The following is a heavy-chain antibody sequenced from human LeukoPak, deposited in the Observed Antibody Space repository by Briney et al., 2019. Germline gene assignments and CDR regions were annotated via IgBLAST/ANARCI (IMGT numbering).Heavy chain of an antibody. CDR2: IYHSGST. CDR1: GYSISSGYY. Sequence: SSETLSLTCTVSGYSISSGYYWGWIRQPPGKGLEWIGSIYHSGSTYYNPSLKSRVTISVDTSKNQFSLKLSSVTAADTAVYYCARKDGLSVRILDYWGQGTLVTVSS. J-gene: IGHJ4*02. D-gene: IGHD3/OR15-3a*01. CDR3: ARKDGLSVRILDY. V-gene: IGHV4-38-2*02.